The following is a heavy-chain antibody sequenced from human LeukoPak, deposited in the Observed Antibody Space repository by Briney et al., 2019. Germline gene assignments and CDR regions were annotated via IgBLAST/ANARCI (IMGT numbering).Heavy chain of an antibody. Sequence: PAASVKVSCKVSGGTFSSYAISWVRQAPGQGLEWMGGIIPIFGTANYAQKFQGRVTITADESTSTAYMELSSLRSEDTAVYYCARDLTGTETAGFDPWGQGTLVTVSS. CDR2: IIPIFGTA. V-gene: IGHV1-69*13. CDR1: GGTFSSYA. J-gene: IGHJ5*02. D-gene: IGHD1-14*01. CDR3: ARDLTGTETAGFDP.